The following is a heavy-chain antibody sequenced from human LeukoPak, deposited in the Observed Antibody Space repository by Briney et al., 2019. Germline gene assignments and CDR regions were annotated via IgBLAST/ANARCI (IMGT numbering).Heavy chain of an antibody. J-gene: IGHJ4*02. CDR1: GFTVSNNF. D-gene: IGHD1-26*01. Sequence: GGSLRLSCAASGFTVSNNFMTWVRQSPGKGLEWVSIIYSGGSTYHADSVKGRFTISRDNSKNTLYLQMSSLTAKDTAVYYCAKDRSIGTYYTFDSWGQGTLVTVSS. CDR3: AKDRSIGTYYTFDS. CDR2: IYSGGST. V-gene: IGHV3-53*01.